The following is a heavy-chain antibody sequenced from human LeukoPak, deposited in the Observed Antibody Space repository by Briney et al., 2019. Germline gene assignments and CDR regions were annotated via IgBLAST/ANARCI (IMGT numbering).Heavy chain of an antibody. J-gene: IGHJ4*02. CDR2: IYSSGST. Sequence: SETLSLTCNVSGVSISSSSYYWGWIRQPPGKGLEWIGSIYSSGSTYYNPPLKSRVTISVDTSKNQFSLKLSSVTAADTAVYYCARVTGYMIEDYFDYWGQGTLVTVSS. D-gene: IGHD3-22*01. V-gene: IGHV4-39*07. CDR3: ARVTGYMIEDYFDY. CDR1: GVSISSSSYY.